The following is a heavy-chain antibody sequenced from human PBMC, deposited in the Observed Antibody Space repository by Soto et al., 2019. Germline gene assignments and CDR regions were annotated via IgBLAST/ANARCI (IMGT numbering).Heavy chain of an antibody. CDR3: VREASSSGLHLDH. CDR2: IKRSGSGK. CDR1: GFTFSSYW. D-gene: IGHD6-6*01. Sequence: WGSRRLSCAASGFTFSSYWMSWVRQAPGKGLEWVANIKRSGSGKYYVDSVKGRFTISRGNSKNTLYLQMNSLRAEDAAVYYCVREASSSGLHLDHWGRGTLVTVSS. J-gene: IGHJ4*02. V-gene: IGHV3-7*03.